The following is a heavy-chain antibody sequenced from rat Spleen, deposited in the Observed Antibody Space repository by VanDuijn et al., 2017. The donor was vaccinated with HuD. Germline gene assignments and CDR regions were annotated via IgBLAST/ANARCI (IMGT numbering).Heavy chain of an antibody. Sequence: EVQLQESGPGLVKPSQSLSLTCSVSGYDITNNYWGWIRKFPGNKMEWMGFITYSGGISYNPSLQSRISITRDISKNQFFLQVNSVTTEDTATYYCARDNNYKAYWGQGVMVTVSS. CDR3: ARDNNYKAY. CDR2: ITYSGGI. V-gene: IGHV3-1*01. D-gene: IGHD1-10*01. CDR1: GYDITNNY. J-gene: IGHJ2*01.